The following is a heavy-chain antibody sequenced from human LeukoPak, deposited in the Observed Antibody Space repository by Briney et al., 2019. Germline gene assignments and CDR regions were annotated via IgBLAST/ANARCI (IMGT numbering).Heavy chain of an antibody. D-gene: IGHD3-10*01. CDR1: GGSISSSSYY. J-gene: IGHJ4*02. Sequence: SETLSLTCTVSGGSISSSSYYWGWIRQPPGKGLEWIGSIYYSGSTYYNPSLKSRVTISVDTSKNQFSLKLSSVTAADTAVYYCARAAVLWSRAFDYWGQGTLVVVSS. CDR3: ARAAVLWSRAFDY. V-gene: IGHV4-39*07. CDR2: IYYSGST.